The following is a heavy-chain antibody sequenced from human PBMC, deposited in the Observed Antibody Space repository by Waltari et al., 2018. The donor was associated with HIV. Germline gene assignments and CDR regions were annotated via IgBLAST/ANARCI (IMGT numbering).Heavy chain of an antibody. Sequence: EVQLVESGGGLVQPGGSLRLSCAASGFIFRSYSVNWVRQAPGKGVEWVSYISRSGNTKYYADSVKGRFTIFRDNAKNSLYLQMNSLRDEDTAVYYCARDPEWLVEGGDYWGQGTLVTVSS. CDR1: GFIFRSYS. CDR2: ISRSGNTK. D-gene: IGHD6-19*01. CDR3: ARDPEWLVEGGDY. V-gene: IGHV3-48*02. J-gene: IGHJ4*02.